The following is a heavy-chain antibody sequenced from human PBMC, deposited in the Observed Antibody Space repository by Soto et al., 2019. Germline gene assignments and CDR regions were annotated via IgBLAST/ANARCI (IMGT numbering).Heavy chain of an antibody. J-gene: IGHJ6*03. V-gene: IGHV4-59*08. CDR1: GGSISSYY. D-gene: IGHD3-3*01. CDR3: ARHFLSDFWSGYRTQKYYYYYYMDV. Sequence: QVQLQESGPGLVKPSETLSLTCTVSGGSISSYYWSWIRQPPGKGLEWIGYIYYSGSTNYNPSLKSRVTISVDTSKYQFSLKLSSVTAADTAVYYCARHFLSDFWSGYRTQKYYYYYYMDVWGKGTTVTVSS. CDR2: IYYSGST.